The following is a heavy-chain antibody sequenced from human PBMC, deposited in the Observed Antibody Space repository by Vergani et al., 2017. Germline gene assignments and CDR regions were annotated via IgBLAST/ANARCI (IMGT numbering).Heavy chain of an antibody. CDR1: GYTFTGYY. J-gene: IGHJ5*02. CDR3: AGTRRYYDFWSGYYWFDP. V-gene: IGHV1-2*02. Sequence: QVQLVQSGAEVKKPGASVKVSCKASGYTFTGYYMHWVRQAPGQGLGWMGWINPNSGGTNYAQKFQGRGTMTRDTSISTAYMELSRLRSDDTAVYYCAGTRRYYDFWSGYYWFDPWGQGTLVTVSS. D-gene: IGHD3-3*01. CDR2: INPNSGGT.